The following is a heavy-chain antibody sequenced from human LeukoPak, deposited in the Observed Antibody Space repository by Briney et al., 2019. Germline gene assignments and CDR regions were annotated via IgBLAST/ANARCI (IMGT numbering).Heavy chain of an antibody. V-gene: IGHV5-51*01. D-gene: IGHD2-15*01. CDR2: IYPGDSDT. J-gene: IGHJ4*02. CDR3: ARPLYCSGGSCYGFDY. Sequence: GESLKISCKGSGYTFITYWIGWVRQMPGKGLEWMGIIYPGDSDTRYSPSFQGQVTISADKSISTAYLQWSSLKASDTAMYYCARPLYCSGGSCYGFDYWGQGTLVTVSS. CDR1: GYTFITYW.